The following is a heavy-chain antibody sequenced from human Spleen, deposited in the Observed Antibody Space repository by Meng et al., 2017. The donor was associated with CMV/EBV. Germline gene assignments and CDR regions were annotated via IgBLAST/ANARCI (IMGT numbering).Heavy chain of an antibody. D-gene: IGHD1-26*01. Sequence: GESLRLSCAASGFTFSSYGMHWVRQAPGKGLEWVAVIWYDGSNKYYADSVKGRFTISRDNSKNTLYLQMNSLRAEDTAVYYCAKDRAALIVGATKGWFDPWGQGTLVTVSS. CDR1: GFTFSSYG. CDR2: IWYDGSNK. CDR3: AKDRAALIVGATKGWFDP. J-gene: IGHJ5*02. V-gene: IGHV3-33*06.